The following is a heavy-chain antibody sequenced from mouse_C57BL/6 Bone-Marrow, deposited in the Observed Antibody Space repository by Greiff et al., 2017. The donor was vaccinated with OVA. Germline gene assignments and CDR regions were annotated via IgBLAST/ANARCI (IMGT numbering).Heavy chain of an antibody. J-gene: IGHJ4*01. CDR3: SRSNCYGSRGMDY. D-gene: IGHD1-1*01. CDR2: IYPRSGNT. CDR1: GYTFTSYG. Sequence: QVQLQQSGAELARPGASVKLSCKASGYTFTSYGISWVKQRTGQGLEWIGEIYPRSGNTYYNEKFKGKATLTAYKSSSTAYMELRSLTSEDSAVYFFSRSNCYGSRGMDYWGQGTSVTVSS. V-gene: IGHV1-81*01.